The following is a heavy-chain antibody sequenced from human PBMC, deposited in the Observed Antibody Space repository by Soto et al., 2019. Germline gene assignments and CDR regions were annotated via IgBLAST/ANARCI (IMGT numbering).Heavy chain of an antibody. J-gene: IGHJ5*02. CDR1: GFTFSGYA. V-gene: IGHV3-30-3*01. Sequence: PGGSLRLSCAASGFTFSGYAMHWVRQAPGKGLEWVAVISYDGSNKYYADSVKGRFTISRDNSKNTLYLQMNSLRAEDTAVYYCARGMAMRAAAGNNWFDPWGQGTLVTVSS. CDR2: ISYDGSNK. D-gene: IGHD6-13*01. CDR3: ARGMAMRAAAGNNWFDP.